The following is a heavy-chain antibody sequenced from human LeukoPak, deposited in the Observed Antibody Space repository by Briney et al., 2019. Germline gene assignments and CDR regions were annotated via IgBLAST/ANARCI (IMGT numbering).Heavy chain of an antibody. CDR2: INHSGSN. D-gene: IGHD3-9*01. Sequence: SETLSLTCAVYGGSFSGYYWSRVRQPPGKGLEWIGEINHSGSNNYNPSLKSRGTISVDTSKNQFSLKLSSVTAADTAVYYCARGRPTSYDMLTGYYLGYWGQGTLVTVSS. CDR3: ARGRPTSYDMLTGYYLGY. J-gene: IGHJ4*02. V-gene: IGHV4-34*01. CDR1: GGSFSGYY.